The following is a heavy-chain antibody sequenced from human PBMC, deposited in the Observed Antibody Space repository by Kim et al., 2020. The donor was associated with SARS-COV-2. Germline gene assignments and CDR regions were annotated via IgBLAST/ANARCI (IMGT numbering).Heavy chain of an antibody. CDR2: MNPNSGNT. V-gene: IGHV1-8*01. J-gene: IGHJ3*02. Sequence: ASVKVSCKASGYTFTSYDINWVRQATGQGLEWMGWMNPNSGNTGYAQKFQGRVTMTRNTSISTAYMELSSLRSEDTAVYYCARGTYYDFWSGYDVDAFDIWGQGTMVTVSS. CDR3: ARGTYYDFWSGYDVDAFDI. D-gene: IGHD3-3*01. CDR1: GYTFTSYD.